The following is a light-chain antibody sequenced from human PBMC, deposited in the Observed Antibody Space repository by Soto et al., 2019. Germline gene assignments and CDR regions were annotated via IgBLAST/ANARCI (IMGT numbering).Light chain of an antibody. CDR2: GAS. CDR3: HQRQSWPRT. V-gene: IGKV3D-7*01. J-gene: IGKJ1*01. Sequence: EIDVPQFPATLSLFPWEGAPLSCQASQSVSSSYLAWYQQKPGQAPRLLIYGASTRATGIPARFSASGSGTDFTLTISDVQPEDFALYYCHQRQSWPRTFGQGTKVDIK. CDR1: QSVSSSY.